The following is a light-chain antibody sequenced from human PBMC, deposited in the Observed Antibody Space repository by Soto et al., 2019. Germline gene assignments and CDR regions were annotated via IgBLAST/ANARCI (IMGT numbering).Light chain of an antibody. CDR3: QQSYSTPYT. CDR2: AAS. J-gene: IGKJ2*01. V-gene: IGKV1-39*01. Sequence: DIQMTQSPSSLSASVGDRVTITCRASQSISGYLNWYQQKPGKAPKLLIYAASSLQSVVPSRFSGSGSGIDFTLTISSLQHEDFATYYCQQSYSTPYTFGQGTKLEIK. CDR1: QSISGY.